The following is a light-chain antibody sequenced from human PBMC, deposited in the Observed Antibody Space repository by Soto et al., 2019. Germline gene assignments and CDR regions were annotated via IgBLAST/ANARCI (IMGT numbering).Light chain of an antibody. J-gene: IGLJ3*02. CDR2: DVN. CDR1: TSDVGNYKY. V-gene: IGLV2-14*03. CDR3: SSYSDTSTPVV. Sequence: QSALTQPASGAGSPGPSSPLSCTGTTSDVGNYKYVSWYQQHPGKAPKLMISDVNNRPFGVSTRFSGSKSGNTASLTISGLQPDDEADYYCSSYSDTSTPVVFGGGTQLTVL.